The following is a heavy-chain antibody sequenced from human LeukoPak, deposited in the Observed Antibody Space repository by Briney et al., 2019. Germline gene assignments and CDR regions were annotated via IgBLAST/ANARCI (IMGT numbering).Heavy chain of an antibody. D-gene: IGHD3-3*01. Sequence: GGSLRLSCAASGFTFSSYGMHWVRQAPGKGLEWVAVISYDGSNKYYADSVKGRFTISRDNSKNTLYLQMNSLRAEDTAVYYCARDKETYYDFWSGSYYFDYWGQGTLVTVSS. CDR1: GFTFSSYG. CDR3: ARDKETYYDFWSGSYYFDY. V-gene: IGHV3-30*03. CDR2: ISYDGSNK. J-gene: IGHJ4*02.